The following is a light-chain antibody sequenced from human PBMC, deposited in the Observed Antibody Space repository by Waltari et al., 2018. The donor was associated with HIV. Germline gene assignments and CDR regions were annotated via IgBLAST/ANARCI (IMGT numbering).Light chain of an antibody. Sequence: QSVLTQPPSVSGAPGQRVTVSCTGNSSNIGAGYDVHWYQQLPGTAPKLLIYGDSNRPSGVPDRFSGSKSGTSASLAITGLQAEDEADYCCQSYDRSVVVFGGGTKLTVL. CDR3: QSYDRSVVV. CDR2: GDS. V-gene: IGLV1-40*01. J-gene: IGLJ2*01. CDR1: SSNIGAGYD.